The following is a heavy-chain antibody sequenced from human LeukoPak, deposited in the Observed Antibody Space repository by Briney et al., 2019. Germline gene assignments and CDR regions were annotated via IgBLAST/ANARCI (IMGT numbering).Heavy chain of an antibody. CDR2: INSDGSIT. V-gene: IGHV3-74*01. Sequence: GGSLRLSCAASGFTFTTYWMHWVRQAPGKGLVWVSHINSDGSITSYADSVKGRFTISRDNAKNSLYLQMNSLRAEDTAVYYCARVASGAAYWGQGTLVTVSS. CDR3: ARVASGAAY. J-gene: IGHJ4*02. CDR1: GFTFTTYW. D-gene: IGHD7-27*01.